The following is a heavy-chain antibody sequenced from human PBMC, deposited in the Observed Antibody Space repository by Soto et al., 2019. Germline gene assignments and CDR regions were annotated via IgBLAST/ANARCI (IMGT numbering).Heavy chain of an antibody. CDR3: AKGARWELLPPFDY. D-gene: IGHD1-26*01. Sequence: GGSLRLSCAASGFTFSSYGMHWVRQAPGKGLEWVAVISYDGSNKYYADSVKGRFTISRDNSKNTLYPQMNSLRAEDTAVYYCAKGARWELLPPFDYWGQGTLVTVS. J-gene: IGHJ4*02. V-gene: IGHV3-30*18. CDR2: ISYDGSNK. CDR1: GFTFSSYG.